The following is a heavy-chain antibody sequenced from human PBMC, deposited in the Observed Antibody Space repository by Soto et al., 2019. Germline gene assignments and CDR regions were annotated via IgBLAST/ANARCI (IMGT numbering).Heavy chain of an antibody. V-gene: IGHV1-69*02. CDR1: GGTFRTYT. CDR2: IIPMHGIV. J-gene: IGHJ4*02. Sequence: QVQLVQSGAEVQKPGSSVRVSCKASGGTFRTYTFIWVRQAPGQGLEWMGRIIPMHGIVNYAQKFQGRVTITADKSTSTAHMEVSSLRSEDTAVYYCASSSPNNHCFDYWGQGTLVTVSS. CDR3: ASSSPNNHCFDY. D-gene: IGHD2-2*01.